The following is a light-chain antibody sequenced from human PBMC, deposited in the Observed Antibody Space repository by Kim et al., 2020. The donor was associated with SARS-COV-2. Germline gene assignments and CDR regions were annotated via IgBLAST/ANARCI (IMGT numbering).Light chain of an antibody. CDR3: RQSYSTPIT. J-gene: IGKJ5*01. CDR2: AAS. Sequence: DIQMTQSPSSLSASVGDRVTITCRASQSISSYLNWYQQKPGKAPKLLIYAASSLQSGVPSRFSGGGSGTDFTLTISSLQPEDFATYYSRQSYSTPITFGQRTRLEIK. V-gene: IGKV1-39*01. CDR1: QSISSY.